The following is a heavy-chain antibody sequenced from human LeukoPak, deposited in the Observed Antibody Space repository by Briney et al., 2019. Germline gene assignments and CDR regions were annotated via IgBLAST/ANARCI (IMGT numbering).Heavy chain of an antibody. CDR3: AKDRFARGYDLSPAYYYGMDV. Sequence: GGSLRLSCAASGVTFSSYGMHWVRQAPGKGLEWVAVISYDGGNKYYAESVKGRFTISRDNSKNTMYLQMNSLRAEDTAVYYCAKDRFARGYDLSPAYYYGMDVWGQGTTVTVSS. CDR1: GVTFSSYG. V-gene: IGHV3-30*18. D-gene: IGHD5-12*01. CDR2: ISYDGGNK. J-gene: IGHJ6*02.